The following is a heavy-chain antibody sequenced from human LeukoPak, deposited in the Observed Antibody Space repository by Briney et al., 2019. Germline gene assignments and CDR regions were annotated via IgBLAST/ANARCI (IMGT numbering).Heavy chain of an antibody. J-gene: IGHJ4*02. Sequence: GGSLRLSCEASGFTFSSYGMHWVRQAPGKGLEWVSYISSSGSTIYYADSVKGRFTTSRDNAKNSLYLQMNSLRAEDTAVYYCARYGSSWSFDYWGQGTLVTVSS. CDR2: ISSSGSTI. CDR3: ARYGSSWSFDY. CDR1: GFTFSSYG. V-gene: IGHV3-48*01. D-gene: IGHD6-13*01.